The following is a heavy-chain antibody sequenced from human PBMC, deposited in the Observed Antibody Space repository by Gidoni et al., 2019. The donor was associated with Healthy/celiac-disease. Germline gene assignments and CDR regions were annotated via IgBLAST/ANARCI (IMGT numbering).Heavy chain of an antibody. CDR2: VDPEASET. Sequence: EVQLVQSGAEVKKPGATVKISCKVSGYTFTDYYMHWVQQAPGKGLEWMELVDPEASETIYAEKFQVRVTITADTSTDTAYMELSSLRSEDTAVYYCATGLVWELLTFDYWGQGTLVTVSS. CDR1: GYTFTDYY. D-gene: IGHD1-26*01. CDR3: ATGLVWELLTFDY. J-gene: IGHJ4*02. V-gene: IGHV1-69-2*01.